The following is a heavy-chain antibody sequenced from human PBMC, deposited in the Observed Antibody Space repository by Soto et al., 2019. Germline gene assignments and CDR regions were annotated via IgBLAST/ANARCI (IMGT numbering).Heavy chain of an antibody. Sequence: QVHLVQSGAEVKKAGSSVKVSCKAPGGTFKNNGISWVRQAPGQGLEWMGGIIPVFGTTNYAQKFQDRLTITADDSTSTAYMELSRLRYEDTAVYYCAGENGVAVATILYYFDYWGQGTLVTVSS. D-gene: IGHD6-19*01. J-gene: IGHJ4*02. CDR1: GGTFKNNG. V-gene: IGHV1-69*01. CDR3: AGENGVAVATILYYFDY. CDR2: IIPVFGTT.